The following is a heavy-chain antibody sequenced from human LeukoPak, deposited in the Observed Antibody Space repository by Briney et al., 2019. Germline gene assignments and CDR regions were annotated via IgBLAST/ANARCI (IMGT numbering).Heavy chain of an antibody. CDR2: ISYDGSNK. Sequence: GGSLRLSCAASGFTFSSYSMNWVRQAPGKGLEWVAVISYDGSNKYYADSVKGRFTISRDNSKNTLYLQMNSLRAEDTAVYYCAKDRITPWFDYWGQGTLVTVSS. D-gene: IGHD1-14*01. CDR3: AKDRITPWFDY. CDR1: GFTFSSYS. J-gene: IGHJ4*02. V-gene: IGHV3-30*18.